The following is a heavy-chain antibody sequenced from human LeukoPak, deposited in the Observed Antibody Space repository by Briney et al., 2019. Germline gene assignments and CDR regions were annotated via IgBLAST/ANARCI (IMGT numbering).Heavy chain of an antibody. Sequence: GGSLRLSCAASGFSFDDYAMHWVRQALGKGLQWVSGITWNSGSVSYADSVKGRFTISRDNAKNSLFLQMNSLRVEDTAFYYCIRGPKFVGATFDFWGQGALVTVSS. CDR3: IRGPKFVGATFDF. CDR1: GFSFDDYA. D-gene: IGHD1-26*01. V-gene: IGHV3-9*01. CDR2: ITWNSGSV. J-gene: IGHJ1*01.